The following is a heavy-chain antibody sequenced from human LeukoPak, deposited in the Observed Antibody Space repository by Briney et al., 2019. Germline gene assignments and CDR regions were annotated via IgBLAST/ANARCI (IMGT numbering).Heavy chain of an antibody. CDR1: GYTFTSYG. D-gene: IGHD3-22*01. Sequence: ASVKVSCKASGYTFTSYGISCVRQAPGQGLEWMGWISAYNGNTNYAQKLQGRVTMTTDTSTTTAYMELRSLRSDDTAVYYCARQTEAYYYDSSGPFDYWGQGTLVTVPS. CDR3: ARQTEAYYYDSSGPFDY. J-gene: IGHJ4*02. V-gene: IGHV1-18*01. CDR2: ISAYNGNT.